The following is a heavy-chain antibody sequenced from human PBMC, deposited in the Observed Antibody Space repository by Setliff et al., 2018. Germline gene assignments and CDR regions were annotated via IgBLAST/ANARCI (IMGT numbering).Heavy chain of an antibody. D-gene: IGHD6-25*01. Sequence: GGSLRLSCAASGFTFNTYAMSWVRQPLGKGLEWVSSISDTALGTYYGDSVKGRFTISRDNAQKTLYLHMNNLRADDTAVFYCVPGRGSWGQGALVTVSS. CDR3: VPGRGS. CDR1: GFTFNTYA. V-gene: IGHV3-23*01. CDR2: ISDTALGT. J-gene: IGHJ5*02.